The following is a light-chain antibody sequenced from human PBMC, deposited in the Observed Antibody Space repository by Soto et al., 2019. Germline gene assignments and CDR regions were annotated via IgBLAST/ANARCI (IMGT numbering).Light chain of an antibody. Sequence: QSALTQPASVSGSPGQSITISCTATTSDVGGFDSVSWYQQHPGTAPRVIIYEVSNRPSGVSYRFSGSKSANTASLTISWLQADYEADYYSSSYTTSNTWLFGGGTKLTVL. CDR2: EVS. V-gene: IGLV2-14*01. CDR3: SSYTTSNTWL. J-gene: IGLJ3*02. CDR1: TSDVGGFDS.